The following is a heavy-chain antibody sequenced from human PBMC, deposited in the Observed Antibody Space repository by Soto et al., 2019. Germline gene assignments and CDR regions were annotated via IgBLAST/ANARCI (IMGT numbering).Heavy chain of an antibody. V-gene: IGHV3-74*01. CDR3: AKEGAYGDYAGENWFDS. Sequence: EVQLVESGGGLVQPGGSLRLSCAASGFTFFAYWIHWVRQVPGKGLVWVSRINSDGSHTSYADSVRGRFTISRDNSKNTVYLHMNSLTAEDTAVYYCAKEGAYGDYAGENWFDSWGQGSLVTVSS. CDR1: GFTFFAYW. D-gene: IGHD4-17*01. CDR2: INSDGSHT. J-gene: IGHJ5*01.